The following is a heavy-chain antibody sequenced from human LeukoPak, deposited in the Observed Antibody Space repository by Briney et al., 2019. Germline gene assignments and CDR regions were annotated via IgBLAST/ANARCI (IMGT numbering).Heavy chain of an antibody. Sequence: GGSLRLSCAASGFTFTSFAMTSVRQAPGKGLEWVSAISGGGDTTSYADSVRGRFTISRDNSKNTLHLQMNNLRVEDTAIYYCAKVTYGSGTSLFFDVWGRGTLGTVAS. D-gene: IGHD3-10*01. V-gene: IGHV3-23*01. CDR3: AKVTYGSGTSLFFDV. J-gene: IGHJ2*01. CDR2: ISGGGDTT. CDR1: GFTFTSFA.